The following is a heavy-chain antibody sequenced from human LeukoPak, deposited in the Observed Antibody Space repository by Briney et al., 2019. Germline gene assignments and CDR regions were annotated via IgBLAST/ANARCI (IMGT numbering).Heavy chain of an antibody. V-gene: IGHV4-59*08. J-gene: IGHJ2*01. Sequence: SETLSLTCTVSGGSISTYFWSWIRQPPGKGLEWIGYIYYSGSTNYNPSLKSRVTISLDTSKNQFSLKLSSVTAADTAVYYCARHPSRWGPVGYFDLWGRGTLVTLSS. CDR3: ARHPSRWGPVGYFDL. D-gene: IGHD7-27*01. CDR1: GGSISTYF. CDR2: IYYSGST.